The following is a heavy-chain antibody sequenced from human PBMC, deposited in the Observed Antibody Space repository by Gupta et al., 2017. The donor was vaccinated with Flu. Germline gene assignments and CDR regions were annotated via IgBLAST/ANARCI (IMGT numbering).Heavy chain of an antibody. CDR3: ARDARPSSGWERANWFDP. D-gene: IGHD6-19*01. CDR2: IIPIFGTA. V-gene: IGHV1-69*01. J-gene: IGHJ5*02. Sequence: QVQLVQSGAEVKKPGSSVKVSCKASGGTFSSYAISWVRQAPGQGLEWMGGIIPIFGTANYAQKFQGRVTITADESTSTAYMELSSLRSEDTAVYYCARDARPSSGWERANWFDPWGQGTLVTVSS. CDR1: GGTFSSYA.